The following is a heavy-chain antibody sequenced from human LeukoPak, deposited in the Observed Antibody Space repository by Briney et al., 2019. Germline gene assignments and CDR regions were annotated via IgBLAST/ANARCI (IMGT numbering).Heavy chain of an antibody. J-gene: IGHJ1*01. Sequence: GGSLRLSCAASGFTFSSYWMYWVRRAPGKGLVWFLLINNVESSTSYADSAKGRFTISRDNAKNTLYLQMNRLRAEDTAVYYCARDRLRCSSSTSCSFDWGQGTLVTVSS. V-gene: IGHV3-74*01. CDR1: GFTFSSYW. D-gene: IGHD2-2*01. CDR3: ARDRLRCSSSTSCSFD. CDR2: INNVESST.